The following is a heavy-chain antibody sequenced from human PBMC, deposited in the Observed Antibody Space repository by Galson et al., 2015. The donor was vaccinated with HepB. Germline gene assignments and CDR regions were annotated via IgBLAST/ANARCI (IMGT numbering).Heavy chain of an antibody. CDR3: ARVTSYSSSWYFDY. V-gene: IGHV3-48*01. CDR1: GFTFSSYS. J-gene: IGHJ4*02. Sequence: SLRLSCAASGFTFSSYSMNWVRQAPGKGPEWVSYISSSSSTIYYADSVKGRFTISRDNAKNSLYLQMNSLRAEDTAVYYCARVTSYSSSWYFDYWGQGTLVTVSS. CDR2: ISSSSSTI. D-gene: IGHD6-13*01.